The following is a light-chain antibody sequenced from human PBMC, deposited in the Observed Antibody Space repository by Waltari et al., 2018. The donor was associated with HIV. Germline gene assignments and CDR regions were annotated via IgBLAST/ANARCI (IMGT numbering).Light chain of an antibody. CDR1: TGAVTSGHY. CDR3: LLYYDGVRV. V-gene: IGLV7-43*01. CDR2: STN. Sequence: QTVVTQEPSLTVSPGGTVTLTCASNTGAVTSGHYPNWFQQKPGQAPRALIYSTNDKHSWTPARFSGSLLGGKAALTLSGVQPEDEAEYYCLLYYDGVRVFGGGTKLTVL. J-gene: IGLJ3*02.